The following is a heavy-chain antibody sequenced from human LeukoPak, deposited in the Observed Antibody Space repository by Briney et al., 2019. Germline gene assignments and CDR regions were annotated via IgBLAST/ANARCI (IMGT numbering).Heavy chain of an antibody. J-gene: IGHJ4*02. D-gene: IGHD3-10*01. CDR3: ARWVTYSYGSGSYYGPLFDY. Sequence: SETLSLTCAVYGGSFSGYYWSWIRQPPGKGLEWIGEINHSGSTNYNPSLKSRVTISVDTSKNQFSLKLSSVTAADTAVYYCARWVTYSYGSGSYYGPLFDYWGQGTLVTVSS. CDR2: INHSGST. CDR1: GGSFSGYY. V-gene: IGHV4-34*01.